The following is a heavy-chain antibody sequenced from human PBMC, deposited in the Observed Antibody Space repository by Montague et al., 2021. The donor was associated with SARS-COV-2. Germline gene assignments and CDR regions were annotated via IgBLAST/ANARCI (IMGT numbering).Heavy chain of an antibody. CDR3: AGVEGGGVIDY. CDR1: GGSISSYY. Sequence: SETRSLTCTVSGGSISSYYWSWIRQPPGKGLEWIGYIYYSGSTNYNPSLKSRVTVSVDTSKNQFSLKLSSVTAADTAVYYCAGVEGGGVIDYWGQGTLVTVSS. CDR2: IYYSGST. D-gene: IGHD2-8*02. J-gene: IGHJ4*02. V-gene: IGHV4-59*01.